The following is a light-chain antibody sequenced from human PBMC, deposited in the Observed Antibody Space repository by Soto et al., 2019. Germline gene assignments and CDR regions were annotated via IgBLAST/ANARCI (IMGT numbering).Light chain of an antibody. J-gene: IGLJ2*01. CDR3: SSYAGDSTLV. CDR1: SSDVGSYNL. CDR2: EGT. V-gene: IGLV2-23*01. Sequence: QSALTQPASVSGSPGRSITISCTGTSSDVGSYNLVSWYQQHPDKAPKLMIYEGTKRPSGVSNRFSGSKSGNTASLTISGLQAEDEADYYCSSYAGDSTLVFGGGTKVTVL.